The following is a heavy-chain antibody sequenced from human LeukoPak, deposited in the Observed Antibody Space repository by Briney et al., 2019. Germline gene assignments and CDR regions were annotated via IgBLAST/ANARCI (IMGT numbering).Heavy chain of an antibody. V-gene: IGHV3-23*01. D-gene: IGHD6-13*01. CDR2: ISGSGGST. CDR1: GFTFSSYA. CDR3: AIGYSSSRGYFQH. Sequence: TGGSLRLSCAASGFTFSSYAMSWVRQAPGKGLEWVSAISGSGGSTYYADSVKGRFTISRDNSKNTLYLQMNSLRAEDTAVYYCAIGYSSSRGYFQHWGQGTLVTVSS. J-gene: IGHJ1*01.